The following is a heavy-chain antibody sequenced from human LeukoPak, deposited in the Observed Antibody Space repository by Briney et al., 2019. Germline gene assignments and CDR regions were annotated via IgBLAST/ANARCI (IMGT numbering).Heavy chain of an antibody. V-gene: IGHV3-23*01. CDR3: AKSPNYDSSGHYPDAFDI. J-gene: IGHJ3*02. Sequence: PGGSLRLSCAASGFTFSSYAMSWVRQAPGKGLEWVSAISGSGGSTYYADSVKGRFTISRDNSKNTLYLQMNSLRAEDTAVYYCAKSPNYDSSGHYPDAFDIWGQGTMVTVSS. CDR1: GFTFSSYA. CDR2: ISGSGGST. D-gene: IGHD3-22*01.